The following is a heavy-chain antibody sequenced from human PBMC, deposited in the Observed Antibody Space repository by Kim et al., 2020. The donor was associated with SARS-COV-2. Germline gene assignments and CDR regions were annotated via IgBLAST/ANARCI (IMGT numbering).Heavy chain of an antibody. J-gene: IGHJ6*02. CDR1: GYTFTSYG. D-gene: IGHD6-13*01. CDR2: ISAYNGNT. Sequence: ASVQVSCKASGYTFTSYGISWVRQAPGQGLEWMGWISAYNGNTNYAQKLQGRVTMTTDTSTSTAYMELRSLRSDDTAVYYCVSGSGYSSSWYCYYGMDVWGQGTTVTVSS. CDR3: VSGSGYSSSWYCYYGMDV. V-gene: IGHV1-18*01.